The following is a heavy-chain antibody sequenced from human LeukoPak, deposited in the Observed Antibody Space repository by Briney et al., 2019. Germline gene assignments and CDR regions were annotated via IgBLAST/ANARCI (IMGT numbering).Heavy chain of an antibody. Sequence: GGSLRLSCAASGFTVSSNYMSWVRQAPGKGLEWVSVIYSGGSTYYADSVKGRFTISRDNSKNTLYLQMNSPRAEDTAVYYCARVLSPGYCSSTSCYNSYYYGMDVWGKGTTVTVSS. CDR2: IYSGGST. J-gene: IGHJ6*04. D-gene: IGHD2-2*02. CDR3: ARVLSPGYCSSTSCYNSYYYGMDV. CDR1: GFTVSSNY. V-gene: IGHV3-53*01.